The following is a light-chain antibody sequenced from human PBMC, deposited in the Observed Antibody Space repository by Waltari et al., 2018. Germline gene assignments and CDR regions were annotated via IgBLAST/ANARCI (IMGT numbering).Light chain of an antibody. CDR1: QGIRND. CDR2: AGS. Sequence: AIQMTQSPSSLSASVGDRVTITYRASQGIRNDLGWYQQKPGKAPKPLIYAGSNSQSGAPSRFSGRRSSTDFTLTISSLQPEDFATYYCLQDYNYPWTFGQGTKVEIK. J-gene: IGKJ1*01. CDR3: LQDYNYPWT. V-gene: IGKV1-6*01.